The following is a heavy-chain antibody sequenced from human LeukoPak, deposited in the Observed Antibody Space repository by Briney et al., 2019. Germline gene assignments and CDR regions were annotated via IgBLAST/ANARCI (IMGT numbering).Heavy chain of an antibody. V-gene: IGHV3-23*01. Sequence: GGSLRLSCAASGFTFSNYAMSWVRQAPGKGLEWVSVISGSGGNTFSADSVKGRFTISRDSSKNTLHLQMNSLRAEDTAVYYCATDPRAYSYGSDRGWFDPWGQGTLVTVSS. CDR3: ATDPRAYSYGSDRGWFDP. CDR1: GFTFSNYA. J-gene: IGHJ5*02. D-gene: IGHD5-18*01. CDR2: ISGSGGNT.